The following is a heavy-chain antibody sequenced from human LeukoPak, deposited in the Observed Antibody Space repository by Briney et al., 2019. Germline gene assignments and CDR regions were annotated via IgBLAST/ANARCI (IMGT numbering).Heavy chain of an antibody. Sequence: SETLSLTCTVSGGSISSYYWSWIRQPPGKGLEWIGYIYYSGSTNYNPSLKSRVTISVDTSKNQFSLKLSSVTAADTAVYYCARGVSEYSYGTNDYWGQGTLVTVSS. J-gene: IGHJ4*02. CDR1: GGSISSYY. V-gene: IGHV4-59*01. D-gene: IGHD5-18*01. CDR2: IYYSGST. CDR3: ARGVSEYSYGTNDY.